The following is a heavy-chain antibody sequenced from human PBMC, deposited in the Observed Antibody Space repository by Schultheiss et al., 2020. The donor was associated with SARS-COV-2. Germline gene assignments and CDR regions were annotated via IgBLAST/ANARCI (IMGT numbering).Heavy chain of an antibody. Sequence: SETLSLTCAVYGGSFSGYYWSWIRQPPGKGLEWIGEINHSGSTNYNPSLKSRVTISVDTSKNQFSLKLSSVTAADTAVYYCASISTIFGVVRAPWGQGTLVTVSS. CDR1: GGSFSGYY. CDR3: ASISTIFGVVRAP. V-gene: IGHV4-34*01. D-gene: IGHD3-3*01. CDR2: INHSGST. J-gene: IGHJ5*02.